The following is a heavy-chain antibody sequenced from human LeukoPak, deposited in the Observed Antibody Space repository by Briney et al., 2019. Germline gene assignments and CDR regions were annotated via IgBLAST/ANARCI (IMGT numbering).Heavy chain of an antibody. J-gene: IGHJ4*02. V-gene: IGHV1-46*01. CDR1: GYTFTIYY. CDR3: ARVPTPRYPFDY. CDR2: INPSGGST. Sequence: ASVKVSCKASGYTFTIYYMHWVRQAPGQGLEWMGIINPSGGSTSYAQKFQGRVTMTRDTSTSTVYMELSSLRSEDTAVYYCARVPTPRYPFDYWGQGTLVSVSS. D-gene: IGHD3-9*01.